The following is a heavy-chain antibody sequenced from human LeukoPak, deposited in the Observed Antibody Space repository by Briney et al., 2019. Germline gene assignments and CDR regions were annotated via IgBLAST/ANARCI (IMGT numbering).Heavy chain of an antibody. J-gene: IGHJ4*02. CDR3: TRDAIVPGVFFDY. V-gene: IGHV3-48*03. Sequence: PGGSLRLSCAASGFTFSNYEMNWVRQAPGKGLEWLSYISTSGGGIQYADSVKGRFTISRDNAKNSLYLQMNSLRAEDTALYYCTRDAIVPGVFFDYWGQGILVTVSS. CDR2: ISTSGGGI. D-gene: IGHD3-10*02. CDR1: GFTFSNYE.